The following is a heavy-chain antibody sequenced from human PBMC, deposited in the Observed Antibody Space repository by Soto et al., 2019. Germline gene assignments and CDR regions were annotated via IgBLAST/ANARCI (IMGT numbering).Heavy chain of an antibody. CDR3: ARQFSSSGWTFDY. J-gene: IGHJ4*02. V-gene: IGHV4-39*01. Sequence: SETLSLTCTVSGGSISSSSHYWGWIRQPPGKGLEWIGSIYYIGSTYYIPSLKSRVTISVDTSKNRFSLKLTSVTAADTSVYYCARQFSSSGWTFDYWGQGTLVTVSS. CDR2: IYYIGST. CDR1: GGSISSSSHY. D-gene: IGHD6-19*01.